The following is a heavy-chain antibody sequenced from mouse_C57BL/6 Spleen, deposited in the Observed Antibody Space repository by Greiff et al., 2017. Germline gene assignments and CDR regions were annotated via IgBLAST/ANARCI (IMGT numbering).Heavy chain of an antibody. CDR2: INYDGSST. J-gene: IGHJ2*01. D-gene: IGHD3-1*01. V-gene: IGHV5-16*01. CDR3: ARESFPGPYFDY. Sequence: EVQGVEPEGGLVQPGSSMKLSCTASGFTFSDYYMAWVRQVPEQGLEWVANINYDGSSTYYLDSLKSRFIISRDNAKNILYLQMSSLKSEDTATYYCARESFPGPYFDYWGPGTTLTVSS. CDR1: GFTFSDYY.